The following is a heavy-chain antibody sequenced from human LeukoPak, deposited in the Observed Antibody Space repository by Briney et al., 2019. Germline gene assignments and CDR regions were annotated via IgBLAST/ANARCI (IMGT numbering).Heavy chain of an antibody. V-gene: IGHV3-48*04. J-gene: IGHJ4*02. CDR1: GFTFSSYS. CDR2: ISSSSTI. Sequence: GGSLRLSCAASGFTFSSYSMNWVRQAPGKGLEWVSYISSSSTIYYADSVKGRFTISRDNAKNSLYLQMNSLRAEDTAVYYCARVYRVTVATMKEGYYFDYWGQGTLVTVSS. D-gene: IGHD5-24*01. CDR3: ARVYRVTVATMKEGYYFDY.